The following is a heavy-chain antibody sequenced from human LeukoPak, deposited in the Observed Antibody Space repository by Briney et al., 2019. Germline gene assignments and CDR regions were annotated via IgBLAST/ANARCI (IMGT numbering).Heavy chain of an antibody. CDR1: GGPISSGASY. CDR3: ARAVGYDFLAGYYRGWYFDL. J-gene: IGHJ2*01. V-gene: IGHV4-31*03. D-gene: IGHD3-9*01. CDR2: IYYTGIT. Sequence: SETLSLTCTVSGGPISSGASYWSWIPQHPGKGLEWIGYIYYTGITYYNPSLKSRVTIFVDTSKNQFSLKLSSVTAADTAVYYCARAVGYDFLAGYYRGWYFDLWGRGTLVTVSS.